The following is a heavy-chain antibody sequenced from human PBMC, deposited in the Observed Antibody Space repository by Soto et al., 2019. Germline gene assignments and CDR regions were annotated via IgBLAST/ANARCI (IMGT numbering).Heavy chain of an antibody. V-gene: IGHV3-15*07. J-gene: IGHJ4*02. CDR1: GFTFSNAW. CDR2: IKSKTDGGTT. CDR3: TTEYYYDSSGPARL. D-gene: IGHD3-22*01. Sequence: GGSLRLSCAASGFTFSNAWMNWVRQAPGKGLEWVGRIKSKTDGGTTDYAAPVKGRFTISRDDSKNTLYLQMNSLKTEDTAVYYCTTEYYYDSSGPARLWGQGTLVTVSS.